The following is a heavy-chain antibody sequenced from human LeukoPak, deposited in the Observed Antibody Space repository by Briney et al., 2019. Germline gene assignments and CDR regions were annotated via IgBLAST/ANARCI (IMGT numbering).Heavy chain of an antibody. Sequence: SETLSLTCAVSGYSITSSSWWGWIRQPPGKGLEWIGYIYHSGTTYYNPSLQSRVTMSVDTSKNQFSLKLSSVTAADTAVYYCARGDYGGYYFDYWGQGTLVTVSS. J-gene: IGHJ4*02. V-gene: IGHV4-28*03. CDR1: GYSITSSSW. CDR3: ARGDYGGYYFDY. D-gene: IGHD4-17*01. CDR2: IYHSGTT.